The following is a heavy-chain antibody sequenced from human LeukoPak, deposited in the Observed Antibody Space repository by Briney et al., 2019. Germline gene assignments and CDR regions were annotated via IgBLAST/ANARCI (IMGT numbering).Heavy chain of an antibody. V-gene: IGHV3-11*01. Sequence: PGGSLRLSCAASGFTFSDYYMSWIRQAPGRGLEWVSYISSSGSTIYYADSVKGRFTISRDNAKNSLYLQMNSLRAEDTAVYYRARTVGSGWYADWFDPWGQGTLVTVSS. CDR1: GFTFSDYY. J-gene: IGHJ5*02. CDR2: ISSSGSTI. CDR3: ARTVGSGWYADWFDP. D-gene: IGHD6-19*01.